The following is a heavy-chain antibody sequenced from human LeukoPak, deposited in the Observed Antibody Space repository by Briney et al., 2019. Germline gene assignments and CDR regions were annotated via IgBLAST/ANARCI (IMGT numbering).Heavy chain of an antibody. V-gene: IGHV1-18*01. Sequence: ASVKVSCKASGYTFTSYGISWVRQAPEQGLEWMGWISAYNGNTNYAQKLQGRVTMTTDTSTSTAYMELRSLRSDDTAVYYCARDWGRYSSSWYFDYWGQGTLVTVSS. D-gene: IGHD6-13*01. CDR2: ISAYNGNT. CDR1: GYTFTSYG. J-gene: IGHJ4*02. CDR3: ARDWGRYSSSWYFDY.